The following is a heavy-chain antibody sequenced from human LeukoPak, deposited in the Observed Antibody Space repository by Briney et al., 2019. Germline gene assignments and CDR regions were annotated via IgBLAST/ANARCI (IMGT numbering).Heavy chain of an antibody. CDR3: ARHPIFGVPRY. CDR2: IKQDGSEK. J-gene: IGHJ4*02. V-gene: IGHV3-7*01. CDR1: GFTFSRYW. Sequence: PGGSLRLSCAASGFTFSRYWMSWVRQAPGKGLEWVANIKQDGSEKYYVDSVKGRFTISRDNAKNSLYLQMNSLRAEDTAVYYCARHPIFGVPRYWGQGTPVTVSS. D-gene: IGHD3-3*02.